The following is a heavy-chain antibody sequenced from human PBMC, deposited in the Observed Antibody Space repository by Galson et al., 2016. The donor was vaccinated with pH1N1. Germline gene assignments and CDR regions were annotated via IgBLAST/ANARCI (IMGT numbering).Heavy chain of an antibody. J-gene: IGHJ1*01. CDR3: VRGRYCSGGSCYSPTAEYFQH. Sequence: SLRLSCAASGFIFTNYWMHWVRQAPGRGLVWVARVNNDGSSTNYADSVKGRFTLSRDNAKNTVFLEMSSLGAEDTGAYYCVRGRYCSGGSCYSPTAEYFQHWGRGTLLTVSS. V-gene: IGHV3-74*01. CDR1: GFIFTNYW. D-gene: IGHD2-15*01. CDR2: VNNDGSST.